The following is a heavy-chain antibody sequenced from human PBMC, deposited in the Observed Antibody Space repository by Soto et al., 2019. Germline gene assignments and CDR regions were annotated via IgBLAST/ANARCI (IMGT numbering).Heavy chain of an antibody. V-gene: IGHV3-23*01. CDR2: ISGSGGST. Sequence: GSLRLSCAASGFTFSSYAMSWVRQAPGKGLEWVSAISGSGGSTYYADSVKGRFTISRDNSKNTLYLQMNSLRAEDTAVYYGAKGYYDILTGYYFDYWGQGTLVTVSS. CDR3: AKGYYDILTGYYFDY. CDR1: GFTFSSYA. J-gene: IGHJ4*02. D-gene: IGHD3-9*01.